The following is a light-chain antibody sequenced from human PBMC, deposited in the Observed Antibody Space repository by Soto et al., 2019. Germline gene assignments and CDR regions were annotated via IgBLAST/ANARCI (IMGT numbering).Light chain of an antibody. Sequence: DVVMTQSPLSLPVTLGQPASISCRSSQSLLHSNGNTYLNWFQQRPGQSPRHLFYKVSIRDSGVPDRFSGSGSGTDFTLKISRVEADDVGVYYCMQGTHWPRTFGQGTKVEIK. V-gene: IGKV2-30*02. CDR1: QSLLHSNGNTY. J-gene: IGKJ1*01. CDR2: KVS. CDR3: MQGTHWPRT.